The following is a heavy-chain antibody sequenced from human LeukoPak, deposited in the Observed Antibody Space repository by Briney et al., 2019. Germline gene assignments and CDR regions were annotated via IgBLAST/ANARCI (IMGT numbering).Heavy chain of an antibody. J-gene: IGHJ4*02. D-gene: IGHD3-10*01. CDR1: GFTFSSYV. CDR3: AGSGAGEDYFHY. Sequence: GGSLRLSCAASGFTFSSYVMNWVRQAPGKGLEWVSGISASGGIKDYTDSVKGRFTISRDSSKDTLSLQMNNLGAEDTAVYFCAGSGAGEDYFHYWGQGSLVIVSS. CDR2: ISASGGIK. V-gene: IGHV3-23*01.